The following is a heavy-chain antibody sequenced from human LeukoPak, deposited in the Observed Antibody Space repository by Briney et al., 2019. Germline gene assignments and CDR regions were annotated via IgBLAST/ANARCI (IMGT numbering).Heavy chain of an antibody. CDR1: GGSISSGYY. D-gene: IGHD6-13*01. CDR2: IYHSGST. J-gene: IGHJ4*02. Sequence: TLSLTCTVSGGSISSGYYWGWIRQPPGKGLEWIGSIYHSGSTYYNPSLQSRVTISVDTSKNQFSLKLSSVTAADTAVYYCASRAAAGLFFDYWGQGTLVTVSS. CDR3: ASRAAAGLFFDY. V-gene: IGHV4-38-2*02.